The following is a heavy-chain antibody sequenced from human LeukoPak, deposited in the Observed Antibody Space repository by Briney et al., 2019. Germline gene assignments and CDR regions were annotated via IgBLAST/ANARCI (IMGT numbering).Heavy chain of an antibody. J-gene: IGHJ3*02. V-gene: IGHV4-34*01. CDR3: AREKVTEGAFDI. CDR1: GGSFSGYY. Sequence: SETLSLTCAVYGGSFSGYYWSWIRQPPGKGLEWIGEINHSGSTNYNPSLKSRVTISVDTSKNQFSLKLSSVTAADTAVYYCAREKVTEGAFDIWDQGTMVTVSS. CDR2: INHSGST.